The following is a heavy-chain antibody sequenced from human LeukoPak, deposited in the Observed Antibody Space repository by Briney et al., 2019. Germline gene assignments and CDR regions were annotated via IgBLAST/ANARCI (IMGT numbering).Heavy chain of an antibody. D-gene: IGHD1-26*01. CDR2: IYAGGST. V-gene: IGHV3-66*01. Sequence: GGSLRLSRAASGFTVSVNYLSWVRQAPGKGLEWVSVIYAGGSTYYADSVKGRFTISRDNSKNTLYLQMNSLRAEDTAVYYCARDTVRGYYYGMDVWGQGTTVTVSS. CDR1: GFTVSVNY. CDR3: ARDTVRGYYYGMDV. J-gene: IGHJ6*02.